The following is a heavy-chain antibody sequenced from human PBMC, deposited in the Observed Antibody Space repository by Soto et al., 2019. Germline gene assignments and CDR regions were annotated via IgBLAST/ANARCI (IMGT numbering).Heavy chain of an antibody. V-gene: IGHV4-31*03. D-gene: IGHD4-17*01. CDR3: ARELDYGDSFRFDP. CDR2: IYYSGST. J-gene: IGHJ5*02. CDR1: GGSISSGGYY. Sequence: SETLSLTCTVSGGSISSGGYYWSWIRQHPGKGLEWIGYIYYSGSTYYNPSLKSRVTISVDTSKNQFSLKLSSVTAADTAVYYCARELDYGDSFRFDPWGQGTLVTVSS.